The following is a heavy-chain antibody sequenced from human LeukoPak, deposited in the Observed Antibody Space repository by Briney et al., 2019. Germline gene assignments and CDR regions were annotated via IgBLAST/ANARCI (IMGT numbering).Heavy chain of an antibody. J-gene: IGHJ5*02. Sequence: GSLRLSCAASGFTFSSYSMNWVRQAPGKGLEWVSYISSSGSTIYYADSVKGRFTISRDNAKNSLYLQMNSLRAEDTAVYYCATTRGLWWFDPWGQGTLVTVSS. CDR2: ISSSGSTI. V-gene: IGHV3-48*04. CDR1: GFTFSSYS. CDR3: ATTRGLWWFDP. D-gene: IGHD3-10*01.